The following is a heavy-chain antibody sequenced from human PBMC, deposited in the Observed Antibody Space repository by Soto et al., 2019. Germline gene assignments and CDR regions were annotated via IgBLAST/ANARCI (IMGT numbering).Heavy chain of an antibody. D-gene: IGHD3-22*01. CDR2: IWHDGSNK. CDR3: ARDWSSGYSDI. J-gene: IGHJ3*02. CDR1: GFTVSSYG. V-gene: IGHV3-33*08. Sequence: GGSLRLCGTASGFTVSSYGIHWVRQGPGKGLEWVALIWHDGSNKYYSDSVKGRFTISRDNSKNTLYLQMNSLRAEDTAVYYCARDWSSGYSDIWGQGTMVTVSS.